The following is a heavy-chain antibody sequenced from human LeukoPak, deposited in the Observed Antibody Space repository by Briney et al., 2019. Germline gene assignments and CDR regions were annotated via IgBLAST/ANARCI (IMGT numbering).Heavy chain of an antibody. J-gene: IGHJ5*02. D-gene: IGHD3-10*01. CDR1: GGSISSYY. V-gene: IGHV4-4*07. Sequence: SETLSLTCTVSGGSISSYYWSWIRQPAGKGLEWIGRIYTSGSTNYNPSLKSRVTMSVDTSKNQFSLKLSSVTAADTAVYYCARDLGFGEEFWFDPWGQGTLVTVSS. CDR3: ARDLGFGEEFWFDP. CDR2: IYTSGST.